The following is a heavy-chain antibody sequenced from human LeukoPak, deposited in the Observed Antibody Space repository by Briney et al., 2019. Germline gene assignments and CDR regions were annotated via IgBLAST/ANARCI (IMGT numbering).Heavy chain of an antibody. J-gene: IGHJ4*02. V-gene: IGHV3-23*01. D-gene: IGHD5-18*01. CDR1: GFTFSSYA. Sequence: PGGSLRLSCAASGFTFSSYAMSWIRQAPGKGLEWVSAISGSGGSTYYADSVKGRFTISRDSSKNTLYLQMNSLRAEDTAVYYCAKGRYSYGLYYFDYWGQGTLVTVSS. CDR3: AKGRYSYGLYYFDY. CDR2: ISGSGGST.